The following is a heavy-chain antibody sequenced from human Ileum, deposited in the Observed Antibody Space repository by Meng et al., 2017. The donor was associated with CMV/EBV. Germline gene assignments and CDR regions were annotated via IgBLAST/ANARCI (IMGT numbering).Heavy chain of an antibody. CDR1: GGSINSNNYY. D-gene: IGHD1-20*01. J-gene: IGHJ4*02. CDR2: IYYNGNT. V-gene: IGHV4-39*07. CDR3: ARDITGSHFDH. Sequence: QESGPGLGKPSETLSLTCTVSGGSINSNNYYWGWIRQPPGKGLEWIGSIYYNGNTPYNPSLKSRVTISLDTSKNQFSLRLSSVTAADTAVYYCARDITGSHFDHWGQGVLVTVSS.